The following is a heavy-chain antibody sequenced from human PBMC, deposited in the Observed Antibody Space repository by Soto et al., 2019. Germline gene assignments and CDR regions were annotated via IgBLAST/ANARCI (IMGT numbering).Heavy chain of an antibody. J-gene: IGHJ6*02. CDR2: VYYTASST. CDR3: ASHQEVWGVTIPYHYYGMDV. D-gene: IGHD3-10*01. CDR1: GGSISNHY. V-gene: IGHV4-59*08. Sequence: QMQLQESGPGLVRPSETLSLTCTVSGGSISNHYWSWIRQPPGKGLEWIGYVYYTASSTNYNPSLKSRVTISVDTSKNQLSLRLSSVTAADTAVYYCASHQEVWGVTIPYHYYGMDVWGLGTTVTVSS.